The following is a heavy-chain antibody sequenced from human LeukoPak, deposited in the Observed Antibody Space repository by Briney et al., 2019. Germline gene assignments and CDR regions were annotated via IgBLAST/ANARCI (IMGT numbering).Heavy chain of an antibody. Sequence: ASVIVSCKASVHTFTFYYMHWVRQAPGQGLEWMGWITPNSGGTNYAQKLQGRVTIPSDTSISTAYMQLSGLRSDDTAVYYCASEAVYSSGWTFDYWGQGTLVTVSS. D-gene: IGHD6-19*01. J-gene: IGHJ4*02. CDR3: ASEAVYSSGWTFDY. CDR1: VHTFTFYY. V-gene: IGHV1-2*02. CDR2: ITPNSGGT.